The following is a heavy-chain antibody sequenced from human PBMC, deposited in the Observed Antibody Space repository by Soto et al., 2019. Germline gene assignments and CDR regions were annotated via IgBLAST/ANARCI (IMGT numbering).Heavy chain of an antibody. Sequence: LKISCKTSGYSFTSYWIGWVRQMPGKGMEWMGNIYPYDSDTRYSPSFQGQVTISADTSITTAYLQWSGLRASDTAMYFCARHLVGSTRGNFDYWGQGTLATVSS. V-gene: IGHV5-51*01. D-gene: IGHD2-2*01. CDR2: IYPYDSDT. CDR1: GYSFTSYW. CDR3: ARHLVGSTRGNFDY. J-gene: IGHJ4*01.